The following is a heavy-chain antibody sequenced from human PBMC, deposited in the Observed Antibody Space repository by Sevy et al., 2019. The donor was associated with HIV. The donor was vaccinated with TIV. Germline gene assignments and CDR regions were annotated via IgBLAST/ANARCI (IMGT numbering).Heavy chain of an antibody. Sequence: GGSLRLSCAASGFTFSSYGMHWVRQAPGKGLEWVAVIWFDGSNTYYGDSVKGRFTISRDMAKNTLHLQMNSLRAEDTAVYYCARDLEFYDYGAYGPAFAPDYWGQGTLVTVSS. D-gene: IGHD4-17*01. CDR2: IWFDGSNT. CDR1: GFTFSSYG. CDR3: ARDLEFYDYGAYGPAFAPDY. J-gene: IGHJ4*02. V-gene: IGHV3-33*01.